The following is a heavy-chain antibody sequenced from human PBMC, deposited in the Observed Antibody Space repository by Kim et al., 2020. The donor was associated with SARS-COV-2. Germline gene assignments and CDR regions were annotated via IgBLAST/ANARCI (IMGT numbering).Heavy chain of an antibody. CDR3: AKEWRSEEIR. J-gene: IGHJ4*02. Sequence: GGSLRLSCAASGFTFNNYAMSWVRQAPGKGLEWVSTISGTGYSTYYADSLKGRFTISRDNSKNTLYLQMDSLRVEDTAVYYCAKEWRSEEIRWGQGTLV. D-gene: IGHD3-3*01. V-gene: IGHV3-23*01. CDR1: GFTFNNYA. CDR2: ISGTGYST.